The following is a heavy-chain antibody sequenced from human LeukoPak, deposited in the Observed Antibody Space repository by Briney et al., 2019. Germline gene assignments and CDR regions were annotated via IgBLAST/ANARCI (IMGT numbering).Heavy chain of an antibody. V-gene: IGHV1-69*13. D-gene: IGHD1-26*01. CDR2: IIPIFGTA. J-gene: IGHJ6*03. CDR3: ARDRRELLPYYYYMDV. CDR1: GGTFSSYA. Sequence: GASVKVSCKASGGTFSSYAISWVRQAPGQGLEWMGGIIPIFGTANYAQKFQGRVTITADESTSTAYMELSSLRSEDTAVYYCARDRRELLPYYYYMDVWGKGTTVTVSS.